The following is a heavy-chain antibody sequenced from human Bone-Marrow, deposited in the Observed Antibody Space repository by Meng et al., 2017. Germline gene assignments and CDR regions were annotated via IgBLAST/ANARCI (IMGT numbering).Heavy chain of an antibody. D-gene: IGHD1-26*01. V-gene: IGHV4-34*01. CDR3: ARGRRIVGATFRLFDY. Sequence: GQFHQWGAGLLKPLEPLSPTCAVSGGSFSCYYWTWIRQPPGKGLEWIGEINHSGSSNYNPSLKSRVTLSADTPERQFSLKLSSVTAADTAVYYCARGRRIVGATFRLFDYWGQGTLVTVSS. CDR1: GGSFSCYY. J-gene: IGHJ4*02. CDR2: INHSGSS.